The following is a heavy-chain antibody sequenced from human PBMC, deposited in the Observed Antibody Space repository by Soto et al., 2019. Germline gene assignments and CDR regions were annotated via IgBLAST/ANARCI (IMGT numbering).Heavy chain of an antibody. D-gene: IGHD6-6*01. Sequence: GGSLRLSCAASGFTFSTHAMHWVRQAPGKGLELVAIISYDGSNKYYAESVKGRFTISRDNSKNTVYLQMNSLRAEDTAVYYCTRIGYSSSSLDYWGQGTLVTVSS. J-gene: IGHJ4*02. CDR3: TRIGYSSSSLDY. V-gene: IGHV3-30-3*01. CDR1: GFTFSTHA. CDR2: ISYDGSNK.